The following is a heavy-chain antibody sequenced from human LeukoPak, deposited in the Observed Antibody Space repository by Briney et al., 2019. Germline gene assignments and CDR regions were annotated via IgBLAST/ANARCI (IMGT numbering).Heavy chain of an antibody. CDR3: AKGNTYYYDSSGLYNWFDP. CDR1: GFTFSSYA. CDR2: ISGSGGST. J-gene: IGHJ5*02. Sequence: GSLRLSCAASGFTFSSYAMSWVRQASGKGLGWVSAISGSGGSTYYADSVKGRFTISRDNSKNTLYLQMNSLRAEDTAVYYCAKGNTYYYDSSGLYNWFDPWGQGTLVTVSS. V-gene: IGHV3-23*01. D-gene: IGHD3-22*01.